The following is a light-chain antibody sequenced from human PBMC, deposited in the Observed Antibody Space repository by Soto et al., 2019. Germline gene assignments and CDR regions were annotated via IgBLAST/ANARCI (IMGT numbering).Light chain of an antibody. CDR1: QSVSNRY. Sequence: EIVLTQSPGTLSLSPGERATVSCRASQSVSNRYLAWYQQKPGQAPRLLIYGASSRASGIPDRFSGSGSGTDFTLTISRLEPEDFAVYYCQQYGSSPFTFGPGTKVDIK. CDR3: QQYGSSPFT. J-gene: IGKJ3*01. CDR2: GAS. V-gene: IGKV3-20*01.